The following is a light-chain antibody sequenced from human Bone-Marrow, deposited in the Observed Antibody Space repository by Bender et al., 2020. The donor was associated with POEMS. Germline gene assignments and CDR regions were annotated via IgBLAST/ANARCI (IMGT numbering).Light chain of an antibody. CDR2: RNN. CDR3: QSYDSSLGGWV. CDR1: TSNIGRNF. J-gene: IGLJ3*02. V-gene: IGLV1-47*01. Sequence: QSVLTQTPSASGTPGQRVTISCSGSTSNIGRNFISWYQHLPGTAPKLLIYRNNQRPSGVPDRFSGSKSGTSASLAITGLQGEDEGDYYCQSYDSSLGGWVFGGGTKLTVL.